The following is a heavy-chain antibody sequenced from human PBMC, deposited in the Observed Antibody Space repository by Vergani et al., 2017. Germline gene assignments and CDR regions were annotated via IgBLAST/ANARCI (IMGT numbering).Heavy chain of an antibody. D-gene: IGHD2-8*01. J-gene: IGHJ4*02. V-gene: IGHV1-8*03. CDR3: VRARRTCTYDHCPRYYYDL. CDR1: GFVFSESP. Sequence: VQLMESGGGWAQPGGSLRLSCAASGFVFSESPIHWVRQATGQGLEWMGWMNPISGNTGYAQILQGRRTITRDTSVNTAYMELSSLTSEDMAVYYCVRARRTCTYDHCPRYYYDLWGQGTLVTVSS. CDR2: MNPISGNT.